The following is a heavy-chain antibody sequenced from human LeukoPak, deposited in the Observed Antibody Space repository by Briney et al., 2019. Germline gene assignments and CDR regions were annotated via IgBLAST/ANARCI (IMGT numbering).Heavy chain of an antibody. V-gene: IGHV4-39*01. CDR1: GDSIAATSYY. J-gene: IGHJ5*02. Sequence: SETLSLTCSVSGDSIAATSYYWAWIRQPPGKGLEWIGSIYYSGNTNYDPSLQSRVTISVDTSKNQFSLSLSSVTAADTAVYYCARQIRYTYDPNWFHPWGQGTLDTVSS. D-gene: IGHD5-12*01. CDR2: IYYSGNT. CDR3: ARQIRYTYDPNWFHP.